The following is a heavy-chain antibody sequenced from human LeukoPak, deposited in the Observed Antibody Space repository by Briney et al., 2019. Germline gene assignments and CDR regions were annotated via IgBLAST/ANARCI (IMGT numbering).Heavy chain of an antibody. V-gene: IGHV3-74*01. CDR2: IDSDGSST. CDR3: ARDAVN. Sequence: PGGSLRLSCAASGFTVSRNYMSWVRQGPGKGLVWVSRIDSDGSSTNYADSVKGRFTISRDNVENTLYLQMNSLTAEDTAVYYCARDAVNWGQGTLVAVSS. CDR1: GFTVSRNY. J-gene: IGHJ4*02. D-gene: IGHD6-19*01.